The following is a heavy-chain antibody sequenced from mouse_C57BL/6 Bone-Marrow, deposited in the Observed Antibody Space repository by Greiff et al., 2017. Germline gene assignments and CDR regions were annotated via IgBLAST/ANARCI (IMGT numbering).Heavy chain of an antibody. Sequence: QVKLQQPGAELVKPGASVQVSCKASGYTFTSYWMHWVQQRPGQGLAWIGRIHPSDRDTNYNQKVKGKATLTVDKSSSTAYMQLSSLTSEDSAVYYCANYGYDGGPWFAYWGQGTLVTVSA. CDR2: IHPSDRDT. CDR1: GYTFTSYW. D-gene: IGHD2-2*01. CDR3: ANYGYDGGPWFAY. V-gene: IGHV1-74*01. J-gene: IGHJ3*01.